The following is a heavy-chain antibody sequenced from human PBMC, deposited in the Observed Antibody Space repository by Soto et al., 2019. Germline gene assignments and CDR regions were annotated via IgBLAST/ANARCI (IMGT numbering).Heavy chain of an antibody. D-gene: IGHD3-22*01. CDR3: ARDPYYDSSGYLASNGMDV. J-gene: IGHJ6*02. CDR2: IYSDGST. CDR1: GFTVISNY. Sequence: GGSLRLSCAASGFTVISNYMSWVRQAPGKGLEWVSVIYSDGSTYYADSVKGRFTISRHNSKNTLYLQMNSLRAEDTAVYYCARDPYYDSSGYLASNGMDVWGQGTTVTVSS. V-gene: IGHV3-53*04.